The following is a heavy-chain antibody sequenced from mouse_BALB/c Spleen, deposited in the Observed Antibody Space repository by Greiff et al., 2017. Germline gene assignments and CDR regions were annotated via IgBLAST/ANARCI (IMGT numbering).Heavy chain of an antibody. CDR3: ARDRDGPWFAY. V-gene: IGHV2-9-2*01. Sequence: VQRVESGPGLVAPSQSLSITCTVSGFSLTSYDISWIRQPPGKGLEWLGVIWTGGGTNYNSALMSRLSISKDNSKSQVFLKMNSLQTDDTAMYYCARDRDGPWFAYWGQGTLVTVSA. CDR2: IWTGGGT. D-gene: IGHD2-3*01. CDR1: GFSLTSYD. J-gene: IGHJ3*01.